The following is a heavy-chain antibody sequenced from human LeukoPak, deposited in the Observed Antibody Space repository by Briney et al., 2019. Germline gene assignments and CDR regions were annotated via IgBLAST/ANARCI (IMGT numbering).Heavy chain of an antibody. J-gene: IGHJ4*02. Sequence: GGSLRLSCAASGFTFSDAWMSWVRQAPGKGLEWVGRIKSKTDGGTADYAAPVKGRFTISRDDSKNTLYLQMNSLKTEDTAVYYCTTRGGSFSIFDYWGQGTLVTVSS. V-gene: IGHV3-15*01. D-gene: IGHD1-26*01. CDR2: IKSKTDGGTA. CDR3: TTRGGSFSIFDY. CDR1: GFTFSDAW.